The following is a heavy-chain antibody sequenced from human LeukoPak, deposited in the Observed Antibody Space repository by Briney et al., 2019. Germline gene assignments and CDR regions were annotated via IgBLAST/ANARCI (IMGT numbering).Heavy chain of an antibody. CDR1: GFTFDAYA. V-gene: IGHV3-9*01. Sequence: GGSLRLSCAASGFTFDAYAMHWVRQAPGKGLEWVSGISWNSGSIGYPDSVKGRFIISRDNAKNSLYLQMNSLRAEDTAVYYCARDEVYYYDSSGYYYDYWGQGTLVTVSS. D-gene: IGHD3-22*01. J-gene: IGHJ4*02. CDR2: ISWNSGSI. CDR3: ARDEVYYYDSSGYYYDY.